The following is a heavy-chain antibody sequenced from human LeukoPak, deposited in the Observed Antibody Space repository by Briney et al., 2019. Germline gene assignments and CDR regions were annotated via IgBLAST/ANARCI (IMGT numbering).Heavy chain of an antibody. V-gene: IGHV3-20*04. CDR3: ARDAPYSSGWYGDGFDY. CDR1: GFTLDDYG. D-gene: IGHD6-19*01. CDR2: ISWNSGSI. Sequence: PGGSLRLSCAASGFTLDDYGMSWVRQAPGKGLEWVSGISWNSGSIGYAASVKGRFTISRDNAKNSLYLQMNSLRAEDTALYYCARDAPYSSGWYGDGFDYWGQGALVTVSS. J-gene: IGHJ4*02.